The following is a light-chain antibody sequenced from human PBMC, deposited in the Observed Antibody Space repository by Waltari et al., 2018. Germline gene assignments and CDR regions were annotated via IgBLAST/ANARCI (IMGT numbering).Light chain of an antibody. CDR1: QSVLYSSNNKNY. Sequence: DIVMTQSPDSLAVSLGERATINCKSSQSVLYSSNNKNYLAWYQQKPGQPPKLLIYWASTRESGVPDRFSCSGSGTDFTLTISSLQAEDVAVYYCLQYYSTPLTFGQGTKLEIK. V-gene: IGKV4-1*01. J-gene: IGKJ2*01. CDR2: WAS. CDR3: LQYYSTPLT.